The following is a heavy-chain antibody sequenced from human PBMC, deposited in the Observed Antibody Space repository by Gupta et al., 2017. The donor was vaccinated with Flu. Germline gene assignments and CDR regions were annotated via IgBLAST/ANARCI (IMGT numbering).Heavy chain of an antibody. CDR3: ASAIFGVITRVDY. J-gene: IGHJ4*02. CDR2: INSGSSYI. D-gene: IGHD3-3*01. V-gene: IGHV3-21*06. Sequence: EVHLVESGGGLVKPGGSLRLSCATSGFTFSIYSFSWVRQAPGKGLEWVSSINSGSSYIVYADSVKGRFTVSRDNSKNSLSLQMNNLRTEDTAVYYCASAIFGVITRVDYWGQGTLVTVSS. CDR1: GFTFSIYS.